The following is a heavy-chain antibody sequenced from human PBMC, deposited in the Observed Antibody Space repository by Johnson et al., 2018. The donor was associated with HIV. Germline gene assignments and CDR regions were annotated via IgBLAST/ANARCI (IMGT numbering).Heavy chain of an antibody. Sequence: QVQLVESGGGVVQPGRSLRLSCAASGFTFSSYGMHWVRQAPGKGLEWVAVIWYDGSNKYYADSVKGRFTISRDNSKNTLYLQMNSLRAEDTAVYYCARDRRTGLIAVAGRNAFDIWGQGTMVTV. CDR3: ARDRRTGLIAVAGRNAFDI. J-gene: IGHJ3*02. D-gene: IGHD6-19*01. CDR2: IWYDGSNK. V-gene: IGHV3-33*01. CDR1: GFTFSSYG.